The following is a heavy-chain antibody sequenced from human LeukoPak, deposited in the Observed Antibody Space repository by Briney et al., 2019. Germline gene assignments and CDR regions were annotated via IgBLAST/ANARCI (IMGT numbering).Heavy chain of an antibody. Sequence: GASVKVSCNASGYTFTSYDINWGRQATGQGLKWMGWMNPNSGNTGYAQKFQGRVTMTRNTSTSTAYMELSSLRSEDTAVYYCARYSSGWYSGGMDVWGQGTTVTVSS. CDR3: ARYSSGWYSGGMDV. CDR1: GYTFTSYD. V-gene: IGHV1-8*01. D-gene: IGHD6-19*01. J-gene: IGHJ6*02. CDR2: MNPNSGNT.